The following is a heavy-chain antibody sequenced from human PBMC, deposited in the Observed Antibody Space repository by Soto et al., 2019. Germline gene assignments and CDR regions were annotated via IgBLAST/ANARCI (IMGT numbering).Heavy chain of an antibody. CDR2: IIPIIGII. CDR1: GGTFSTYT. Sequence: QVQLVQSGAEVKKPGSSVKDSCKASGGTFSTYTITWVRQAPGQGLEWMGRIIPIIGIINYAQKFQGRVTIIADKFTGTAYMEMTGLRSDDTAVYYCAGDPDSHYNDSHASSYPWGQGTLVTVSS. V-gene: IGHV1-69*08. J-gene: IGHJ5*02. D-gene: IGHD4-4*01. CDR3: AGDPDSHYNDSHASSYP.